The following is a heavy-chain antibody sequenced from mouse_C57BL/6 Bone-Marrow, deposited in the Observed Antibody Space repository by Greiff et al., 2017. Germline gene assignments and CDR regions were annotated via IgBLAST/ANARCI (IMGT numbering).Heavy chain of an antibody. CDR1: GFTFSSYA. CDR2: ISDGGSYT. Sequence: EVQRVESGGGLVKPGGSLKLSCAASGFTFSSYAMSWVRQTPEKRLEWVATISDGGSYTYYPDNVKGRFTISRDNAKNNLYLQMSHLKSEDTAMYYCARDNYYGSSPWFAYWGQGTLVTVSA. J-gene: IGHJ3*01. D-gene: IGHD1-1*01. CDR3: ARDNYYGSSPWFAY. V-gene: IGHV5-4*01.